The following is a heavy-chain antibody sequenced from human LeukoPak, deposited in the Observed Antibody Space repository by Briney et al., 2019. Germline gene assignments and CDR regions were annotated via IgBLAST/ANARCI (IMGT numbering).Heavy chain of an antibody. J-gene: IGHJ4*02. CDR2: LSGSGGTA. D-gene: IGHD3-22*01. V-gene: IGHV3-23*01. CDR3: AKKGYYDGSGYYMYYFDH. Sequence: GGSLRLFCAASGFTFSSYSMNWVRQAPGKGLEWVAALSGSGGTAYYADSVKGRFTISRDNSKNTLYLRMNSLRAEDTAVYYCAKKGYYDGSGYYMYYFDHWGQGTLVTVSS. CDR1: GFTFSSYS.